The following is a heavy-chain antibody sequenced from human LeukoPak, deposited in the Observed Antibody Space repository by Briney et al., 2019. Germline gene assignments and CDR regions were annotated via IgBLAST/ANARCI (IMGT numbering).Heavy chain of an antibody. CDR2: IIPIFGTA. Sequence: SVTVSCKASGGTFSSYAISWVRQAPGQGLEWMGGIIPIFGTANYAQKFRGRVTITADESTSTAYMELSSLRSEDTAVYYCGRGGVVTMSLIYYYYYGMDVWGKGTTVTVSS. J-gene: IGHJ6*04. CDR1: GGTFSSYA. V-gene: IGHV1-69*01. CDR3: GRGGVVTMSLIYYYYYGMDV. D-gene: IGHD4/OR15-4a*01.